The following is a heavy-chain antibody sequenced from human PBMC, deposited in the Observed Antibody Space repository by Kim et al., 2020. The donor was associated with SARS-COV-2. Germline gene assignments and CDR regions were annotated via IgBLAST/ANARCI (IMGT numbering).Heavy chain of an antibody. J-gene: IGHJ5*02. D-gene: IGHD3-10*01. V-gene: IGHV1-3*01. CDR1: GYTFDTYA. CDR2: INGGNGNT. Sequence: ASVKVSCNASGYTFDTYALYWVRQAPGQRLEWMGWINGGNGNTRYSQTFQGRVTITRDTSATTAYMELSSLTSKDTAVYYCAREGSGSYNWLDPWGQGTL. CDR3: AREGSGSYNWLDP.